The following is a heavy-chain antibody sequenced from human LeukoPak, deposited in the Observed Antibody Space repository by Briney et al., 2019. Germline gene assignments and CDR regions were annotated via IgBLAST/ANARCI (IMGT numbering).Heavy chain of an antibody. V-gene: IGHV3-7*01. D-gene: IGHD1-26*01. J-gene: IGHJ4*02. CDR1: GFTFSSYW. CDR2: IRQDGGEI. Sequence: RGSLRLSCAASGFTFSSYWMAWLRQAPGKGLEWVANIRQDGGEIYYVDSVKGRFILSRDNAKNSLYLEMNSLRDEDTAVYYCARDKIVGATNFDSWGQGTLVTVSS. CDR3: ARDKIVGATNFDS.